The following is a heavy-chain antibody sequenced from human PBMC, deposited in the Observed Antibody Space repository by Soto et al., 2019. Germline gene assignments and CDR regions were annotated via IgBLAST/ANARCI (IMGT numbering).Heavy chain of an antibody. CDR1: GYTFTSYD. D-gene: IGHD5-18*01. CDR2: MNPNSGNT. CDR3: ARGFKLAALQLWLPYYYYGMDV. J-gene: IGHJ6*02. Sequence: ASVKVSCKASGYTFTSYDINWVRQATGQGLEWMGWMNPNSGNTGYAQKFQGRVTMTRNTSISTAYMELSSLRSEDTAVYYCARGFKLAALQLWLPYYYYGMDVWGQGTTVTVSS. V-gene: IGHV1-8*01.